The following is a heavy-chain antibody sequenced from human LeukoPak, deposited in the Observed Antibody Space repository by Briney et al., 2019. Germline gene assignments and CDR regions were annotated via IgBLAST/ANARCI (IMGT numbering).Heavy chain of an antibody. CDR3: TRVNVLLWFGESEPFDY. D-gene: IGHD3-10*01. V-gene: IGHV3-49*04. CDR1: GFTFGDYA. Sequence: GGSLRLPCTASGFTFGDYAMSWVRQAPGKGLEWVGFIRSKAYGGTTEHAASVKGRFTSSSDDSKSIAYLQMNSLKNEDTAVYDCTRVNVLLWFGESEPFDYWGQGTLVTVSS. J-gene: IGHJ4*02. CDR2: IRSKAYGGTT.